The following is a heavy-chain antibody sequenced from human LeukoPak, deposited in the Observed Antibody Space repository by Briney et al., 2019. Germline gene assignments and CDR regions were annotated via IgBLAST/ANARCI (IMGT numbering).Heavy chain of an antibody. CDR2: IYASGST. D-gene: IGHD2-2*01. J-gene: IGHJ6*03. CDR1: GGSISSGSYY. CDR3: VRGIYCSSTSCQVSGYMDV. Sequence: ASETLSLTCTVSGGSISSGSYYWSWIRQPAGKGLEWIGRIYASGSTNYNPSLKSRVTISVDTSKNQFSLKLSSVTAADTAVYYCVRGIYCSSTSCQVSGYMDVWGKGTTVTVSS. V-gene: IGHV4-61*02.